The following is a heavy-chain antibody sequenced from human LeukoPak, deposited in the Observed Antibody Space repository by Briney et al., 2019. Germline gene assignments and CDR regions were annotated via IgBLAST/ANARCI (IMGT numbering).Heavy chain of an antibody. J-gene: IGHJ4*02. D-gene: IGHD2-21*02. V-gene: IGHV4-34*01. Sequence: PSETLSLTCAVYGGSFSGYYWSWIRQPPGKGLEWIGEINHSGSTNYNPSLKSRVTISVDTSKNQFSLKLSSVTAADTAVYYCARTCGGDCYSDFDCWGQGALVTVSS. CDR3: ARTCGGDCYSDFDC. CDR1: GGSFSGYY. CDR2: INHSGST.